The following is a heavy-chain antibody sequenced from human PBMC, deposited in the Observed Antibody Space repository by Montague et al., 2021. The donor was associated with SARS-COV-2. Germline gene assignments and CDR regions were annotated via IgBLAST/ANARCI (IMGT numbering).Heavy chain of an antibody. CDR1: GGSTSNYY. CDR2: IFYTGST. D-gene: IGHD3-22*01. Sequence: SETLSLTCSVSGGSTSNYYWTWIRQSPGKGLQWIGYIFYTGSTKFNPSLKSRVTISVDTSKNQFSLKLSSVTAADTAVYYCDGSSEEEYHFDYWGQGTLVTASS. V-gene: IGHV4-59*04. J-gene: IGHJ4*02. CDR3: DGSSEEEYHFDY.